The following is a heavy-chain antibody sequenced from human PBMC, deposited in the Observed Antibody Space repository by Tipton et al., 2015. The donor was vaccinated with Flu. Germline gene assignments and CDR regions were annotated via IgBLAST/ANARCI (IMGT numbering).Heavy chain of an antibody. CDR1: GGSISSYY. D-gene: IGHD3-10*01. CDR2: VSYSGIT. Sequence: TLSLTCTVSGGSISSYYWSWLRQPPGKGLEWIGFVSYSGITNYNPSLKGRDTMSLDASKNHFSLSLSSVTAADTAVYYCARNGGSYSYQHWGQGTLVTVSS. V-gene: IGHV4-59*07. J-gene: IGHJ1*01. CDR3: ARNGGSYSYQH.